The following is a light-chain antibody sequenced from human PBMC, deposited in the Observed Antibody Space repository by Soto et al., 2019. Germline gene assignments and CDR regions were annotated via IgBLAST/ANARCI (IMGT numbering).Light chain of an antibody. CDR1: QSISSW. CDR2: KAS. V-gene: IGKV1-5*03. CDR3: QQYNSYSYT. J-gene: IGKJ2*01. Sequence: DIQMTQSPSTLSASVGDRVTITCRASQSISSWLAWYQQKPGKAPKLLIYKASSLESGVQSRFSGSGSGTEFTLTISSLQHYDFATSYCQQYNSYSYTFGQGTKLEIK.